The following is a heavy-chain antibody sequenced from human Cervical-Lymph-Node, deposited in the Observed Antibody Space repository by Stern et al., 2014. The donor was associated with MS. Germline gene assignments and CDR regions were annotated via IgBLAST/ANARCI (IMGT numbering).Heavy chain of an antibody. CDR1: GFTFSSYS. CDR3: ARVKDDAFDI. Sequence: EVQLLESGGGLVKPGGSLRLSCAASGFTFSSYSMHWGRQAPGKGLEWVSSISSSSSYISYADSVKGRFTISRDNAKNSLYLQMNSLRAEDTAVYYCARVKDDAFDIWGQGTMVTVSS. CDR2: ISSSSSYI. V-gene: IGHV3-21*01. J-gene: IGHJ3*02.